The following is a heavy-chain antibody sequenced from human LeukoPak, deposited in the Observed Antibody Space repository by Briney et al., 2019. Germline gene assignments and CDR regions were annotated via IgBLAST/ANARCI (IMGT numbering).Heavy chain of an antibody. J-gene: IGHJ6*02. Sequence: SETLSLTCAVYGGSFSGYYWSWIRQPPGKGLEWIGEINHSGSTNYNPPLKSRVTISVDTSKNQFSLKLSSVTAADTAVYYCASFEPGHYCYGMDVWGQGTTVTVSS. CDR1: GGSFSGYY. CDR3: ASFEPGHYCYGMDV. V-gene: IGHV4-34*01. CDR2: INHSGST.